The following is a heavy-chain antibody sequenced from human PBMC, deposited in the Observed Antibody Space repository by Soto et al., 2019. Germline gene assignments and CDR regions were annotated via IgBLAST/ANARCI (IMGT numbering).Heavy chain of an antibody. CDR2: INHSGST. J-gene: IGHJ4*02. CDR1: GGSFSGYY. V-gene: IGHV4-34*01. Sequence: SETLSLTCAVYGGSFSGYYWSWIRQPPGKGLEWIGEINHSGSTNYNPSLKSRVTISVDTSKNQFSLKLSSVTAEDTAVYYCARGMPSRHRIRYCSGGSCFSFDYWGQGTLVTVSS. CDR3: ARGMPSRHRIRYCSGGSCFSFDY. D-gene: IGHD2-15*01.